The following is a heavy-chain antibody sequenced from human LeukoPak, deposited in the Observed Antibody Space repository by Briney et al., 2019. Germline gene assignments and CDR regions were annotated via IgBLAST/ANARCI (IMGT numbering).Heavy chain of an antibody. Sequence: ASVKVSCKVSGYTLTELSMHWVRQAPGKGLEWMGGFDPEDGETIYAQKFQGRVTMTEDTSTDTAYMELSSLRSEDTAVYYCARDFHDSSGYDYWGQGTLVTVSS. J-gene: IGHJ4*02. CDR3: ARDFHDSSGYDY. D-gene: IGHD3-22*01. CDR1: GYTLTELS. V-gene: IGHV1-24*01. CDR2: FDPEDGET.